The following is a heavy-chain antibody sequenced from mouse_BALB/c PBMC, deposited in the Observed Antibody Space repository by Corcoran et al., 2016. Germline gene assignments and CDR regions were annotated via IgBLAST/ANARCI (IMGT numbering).Heavy chain of an antibody. V-gene: IGHV1S136*01. D-gene: IGHD1-1*01. CDR3: ASHYYGSSHYAMDY. CDR1: GYTFTSYV. Sequence: EVQLQQSGPELVKPGASVKMSCKASGYTFTSYVMHWVKQKPGQGLEWIGYINPYNDGTKYNEKFKGKATLTSDKSSSTAYMELSSLTSEDSAVYYCASHYYGSSHYAMDYGGQGTSVTVSS. J-gene: IGHJ4*01. CDR2: INPYNDGT.